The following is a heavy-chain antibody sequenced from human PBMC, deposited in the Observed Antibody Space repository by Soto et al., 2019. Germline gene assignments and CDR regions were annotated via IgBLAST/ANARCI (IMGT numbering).Heavy chain of an antibody. D-gene: IGHD1-26*01. J-gene: IGHJ4*02. CDR1: VFPFGANA. CDR3: ATEMGATQGPFDN. CDR2: LSNTGRRT. V-gene: IGHV3-23*01. Sequence: GSLRLSCVVSVFPFGANAMSWVRQAPGKGLEWVSGLSNTGRRTSYADSVKGRFNISRDNSENTVYLQMNSLRVEDTAVYYCATEMGATQGPFDNWGQGTLVTVSS.